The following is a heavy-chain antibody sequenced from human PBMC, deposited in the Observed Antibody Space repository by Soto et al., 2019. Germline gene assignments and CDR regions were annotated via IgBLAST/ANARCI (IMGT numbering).Heavy chain of an antibody. Sequence: PGGSLRLSCTASGFTFGDYAMSWVRQAPGKGLEWVGFIRSKAYGGTTEYAASVKGRFTISRDDSKSIAYLQMNSLKTEDTAVYYCTRENYDILTGYYSVDWFDPWGQGTLVTVSS. D-gene: IGHD3-9*01. CDR2: IRSKAYGGTT. CDR1: GFTFGDYA. J-gene: IGHJ5*02. V-gene: IGHV3-49*04. CDR3: TRENYDILTGYYSVDWFDP.